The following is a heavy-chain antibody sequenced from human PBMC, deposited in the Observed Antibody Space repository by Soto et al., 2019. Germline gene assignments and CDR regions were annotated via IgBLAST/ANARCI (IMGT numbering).Heavy chain of an antibody. V-gene: IGHV3-33*03. CDR2: IWSDGKQK. Sequence: PGASLKISCTASGFTFRNYAMHWVRQAPGKGPEWVAVIWSDGKQKYYADSVQGRFTISRDNSKMVYLQMNSLGPEDTAVYYCAKDLHSSDYLDSDTHSDAFDLWGRGTMVTVSS. CDR1: GFTFRNYA. CDR3: AKDLHSSDYLDSDTHSDAFDL. D-gene: IGHD3-9*01. J-gene: IGHJ3*01.